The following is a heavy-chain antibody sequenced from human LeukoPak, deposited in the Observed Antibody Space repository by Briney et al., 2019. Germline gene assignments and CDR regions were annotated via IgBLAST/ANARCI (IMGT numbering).Heavy chain of an antibody. CDR1: GGSISDNNL. D-gene: IGHD1-14*01. CDR2: IHHSGTT. J-gene: IGHJ5*02. Sequence: PSETLSLTCAVSGGSISDNNLWTWVRQPPGKGLEWIGEIHHSGTTNYKPSLRSRVTISADKSKNQFSLRLNSVTAADTAIYYCARDRSGLNPWGQGTLVTVSS. V-gene: IGHV4-4*02. CDR3: ARDRSGLNP.